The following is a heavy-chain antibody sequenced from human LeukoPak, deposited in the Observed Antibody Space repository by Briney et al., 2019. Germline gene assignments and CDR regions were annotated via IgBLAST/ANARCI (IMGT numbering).Heavy chain of an antibody. D-gene: IGHD2-2*01. CDR3: ARGAVPAANPWFDP. J-gene: IGHJ5*02. CDR2: ISYDGSNK. V-gene: IGHV3-30*04. Sequence: GGSLRLSCAASGFTFSSYAMHWVRQAPGKGLEWVAVISYDGSNKYYADSVKGRFTISRDNSKNTLYLQMNSLRAEDTAVYYCARGAVPAANPWFDPWGQGTLVTVSS. CDR1: GFTFSSYA.